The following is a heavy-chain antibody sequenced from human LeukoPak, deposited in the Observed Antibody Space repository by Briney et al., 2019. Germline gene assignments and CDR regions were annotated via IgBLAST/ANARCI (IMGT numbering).Heavy chain of an antibody. CDR2: ISWNSGSI. CDR3: AKGGQQPVPYYFDY. Sequence: AGRSLRLSCAASGFTFDDYAMHWVRQAPGKGLEWVSGISWNSGSIGYADSVKGRFTISRDNAKNSLYLQMNSLRAEDMALYYCAKGGQQPVPYYFDYWGQGTLVTVSS. CDR1: GFTFDDYA. V-gene: IGHV3-9*03. J-gene: IGHJ4*02. D-gene: IGHD6-13*01.